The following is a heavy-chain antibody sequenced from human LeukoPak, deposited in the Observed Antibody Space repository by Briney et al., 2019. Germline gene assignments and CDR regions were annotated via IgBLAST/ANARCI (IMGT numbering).Heavy chain of an antibody. J-gene: IGHJ4*02. CDR3: ARGNRQLAYYGSGSRLPFDS. V-gene: IGHV4-34*01. CDR1: GGSFSGNY. D-gene: IGHD3-10*01. Sequence: SETLSLTCAVSGGSFSGNYWTWIRQPPGKGLEWVGEFTHVGDTNYNPSLKNRVSISVDTSENQFSLRLTSVTAADTAVYYCARGNRQLAYYGSGSRLPFDSWGQGTLVTVSS. CDR2: FTHVGDT.